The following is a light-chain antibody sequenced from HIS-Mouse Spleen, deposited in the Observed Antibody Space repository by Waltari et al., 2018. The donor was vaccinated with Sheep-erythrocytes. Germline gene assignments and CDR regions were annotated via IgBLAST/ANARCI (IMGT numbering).Light chain of an antibody. V-gene: IGLV3-19*01. CDR2: GKN. CDR3: NSRDSSGNHLV. Sequence: SVLTQPPSVSEAPRQRVTISCSGSSSNIGNNAVNWYQQKPGQAPVLVIYGKNNRPSGIPDRFSGSSSGNTASLTITGAQAEDEADYYCNSRDSSGNHLVFGGGTKLTVL. CDR1: SSNIGNNA. J-gene: IGLJ3*02.